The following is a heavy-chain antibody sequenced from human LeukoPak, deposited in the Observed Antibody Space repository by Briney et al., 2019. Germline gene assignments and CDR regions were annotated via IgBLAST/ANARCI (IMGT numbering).Heavy chain of an antibody. Sequence: SETLSLTCTVSGGSISGWYWSWIRQPPGKGLEWIGYIYGSGYTNYNPSLKSRVTMSVDTSKNQFSLKLSSVTAADTAVYYCARDRKAAAGTGDYYYGMDVWGQGTTVTVSS. CDR1: GGSISGWY. CDR2: IYGSGYT. D-gene: IGHD6-13*01. CDR3: ARDRKAAAGTGDYYYGMDV. V-gene: IGHV4-59*01. J-gene: IGHJ6*02.